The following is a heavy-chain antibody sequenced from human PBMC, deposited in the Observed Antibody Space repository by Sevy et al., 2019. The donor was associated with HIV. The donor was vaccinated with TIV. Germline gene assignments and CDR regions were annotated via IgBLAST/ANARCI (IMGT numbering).Heavy chain of an antibody. D-gene: IGHD3-22*01. CDR3: ARDRYYDASGYYYYYYGLDV. Sequence: GGSLRLSCAASGFRISSYWMSWVRQAPGKGLEWVSTIYSGGSTFYADSVKGRFTISRDNSKNTLYLQMNSLRAEDTAVYYCARDRYYDASGYYYYYYGLDVWGQGTTVTVSS. J-gene: IGHJ6*02. CDR1: GFRISSYW. CDR2: IYSGGST. V-gene: IGHV3-66*01.